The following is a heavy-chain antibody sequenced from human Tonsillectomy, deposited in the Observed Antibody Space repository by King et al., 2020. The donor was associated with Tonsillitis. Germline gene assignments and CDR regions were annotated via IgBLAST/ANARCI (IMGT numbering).Heavy chain of an antibody. D-gene: IGHD3-10*01. J-gene: IGHJ6*03. CDR1: GGSISSYY. V-gene: IGHV4-59*01. CDR2: ISDXGSX. CDR3: ARVXXMXXXTXPYXXXYMDV. Sequence: QLQESGPGLVRPSETLSLTCTVSGGSISSYYWTWIRQPPGKGLEWIGYISDXGSXNYXSSLXIRVTISVDTSKXQFSLKLSSVTAADTAVYFFARVXXMXXXTXPYXXXYMDVXXKGTTXTVSS.